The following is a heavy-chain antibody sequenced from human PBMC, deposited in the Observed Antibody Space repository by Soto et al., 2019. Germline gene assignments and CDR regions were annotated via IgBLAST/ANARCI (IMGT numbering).Heavy chain of an antibody. J-gene: IGHJ4*02. CDR2: INSDGSST. Sequence: GGSLRLSCAASGFTFSSYWMHWFRQAPGKGLVWVSRINSDGSSTSYADSVKGRFTISRDNAKNTLYLQMNSLRAEDTAVYYCASPFDFWSGSVWGQGTLVTVSS. V-gene: IGHV3-74*01. CDR3: ASPFDFWSGSV. D-gene: IGHD3-3*01. CDR1: GFTFSSYW.